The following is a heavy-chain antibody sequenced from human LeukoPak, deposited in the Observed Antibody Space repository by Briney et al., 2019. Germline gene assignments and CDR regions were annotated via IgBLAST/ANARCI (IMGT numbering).Heavy chain of an antibody. Sequence: SETLSLTCTVSGGSISRSNWWSWVRQLPGKGLEWIGEIHDTGSTNYNPPLKSRVTMSLDKSKNQFSLNLNSVTAADTAVYYCATYYDILSGYTFDYWGQGTLVAVSS. CDR2: IHDTGST. D-gene: IGHD3-9*01. V-gene: IGHV4-4*02. J-gene: IGHJ4*02. CDR1: GGSISRSNW. CDR3: ATYYDILSGYTFDY.